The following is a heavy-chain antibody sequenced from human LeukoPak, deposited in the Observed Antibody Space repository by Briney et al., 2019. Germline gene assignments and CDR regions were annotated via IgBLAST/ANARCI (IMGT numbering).Heavy chain of an antibody. Sequence: GGSLGLSCAASGFTFSNYAMSWVRQAPGKGLEWVSAISGSGGSTYYADSVKGRFTISRDNSKNTLYLQMNSLRAEDTAVYYCAKGSSGWQFYAFDIWGQGTMVTVSS. V-gene: IGHV3-23*01. CDR2: ISGSGGST. CDR3: AKGSSGWQFYAFDI. CDR1: GFTFSNYA. J-gene: IGHJ3*02. D-gene: IGHD6-19*01.